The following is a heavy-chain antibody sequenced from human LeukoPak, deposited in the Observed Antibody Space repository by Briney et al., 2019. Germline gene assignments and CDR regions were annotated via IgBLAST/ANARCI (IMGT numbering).Heavy chain of an antibody. J-gene: IGHJ6*02. CDR1: GFTFSSYG. Sequence: PGRSLRLSCAASGFTFSSYGMHWVRQAPGKGLEWVAVISYDGSNKYYADSVKGRFTISRDNSKNMLYLQMNSLRAEDTAVYYCAKEYLEWLFIYYGMDVWGQGTTVTVSS. V-gene: IGHV3-30*18. CDR2: ISYDGSNK. CDR3: AKEYLEWLFIYYGMDV. D-gene: IGHD3-3*01.